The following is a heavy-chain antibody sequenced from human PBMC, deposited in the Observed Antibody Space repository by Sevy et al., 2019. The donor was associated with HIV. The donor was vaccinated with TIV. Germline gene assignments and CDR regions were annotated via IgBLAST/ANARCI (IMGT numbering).Heavy chain of an antibody. CDR1: GGSIISSTYY. CDR2: IHHTGKT. V-gene: IGHV4-39*01. Sequence: SETLSLTCTVSGGSIISSTYYWDGIRQPPGKGPEWIGNIHHTGKTYYIPSLRSRVTMSVDTSKNQFSLNLNSVTAADTAVYYCARHPANSNEFEYWGRGTLVTVSS. D-gene: IGHD2-21*01. J-gene: IGHJ4*02. CDR3: ARHPANSNEFEY.